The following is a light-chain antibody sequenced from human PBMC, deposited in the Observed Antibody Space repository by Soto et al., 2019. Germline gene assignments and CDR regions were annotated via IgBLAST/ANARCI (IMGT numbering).Light chain of an antibody. CDR2: ELY. V-gene: IGLV2-8*01. CDR3: SSYAGSKIVRV. CDR1: SSDVGGYDY. J-gene: IGLJ3*02. Sequence: QSALTQPPSASGSPGQSVTISCTGTSSDVGGYDYVSWYQQHPGKAPKLLIYELYKRSSGVPDRFSSSKSGNRASLTVSGLQAEDEADYYCSSYAGSKIVRVFGGGTKLHVL.